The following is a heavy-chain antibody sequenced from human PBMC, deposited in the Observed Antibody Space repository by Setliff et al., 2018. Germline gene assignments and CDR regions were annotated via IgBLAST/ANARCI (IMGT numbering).Heavy chain of an antibody. D-gene: IGHD6-6*01. CDR2: VKADGSGK. CDR1: GFTFSNYW. CDR3: ATYKRSSSFEY. Sequence: GGSLRLSCVVSGFTFSNYWMSWIRQTPGKGLEWVANVKADGSGKNYVDSVKGRFTISRDDAKNSLYLQMDSLRVEDTAMYYCATYKRSSSFEYWGQGSLVTVSS. J-gene: IGHJ4*02. V-gene: IGHV3-7*01.